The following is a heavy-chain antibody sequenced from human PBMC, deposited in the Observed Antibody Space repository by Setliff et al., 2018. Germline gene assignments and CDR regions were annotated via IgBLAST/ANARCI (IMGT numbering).Heavy chain of an antibody. Sequence: GGSLRLSCAGSGFTFSNYCMSWVRQAPGRGLEWVASLKEDGSVEYYGDAVKGRFTISRDNAKNSLYLEMNSLRAEDTAVYYCARVYSGYDPNHYFDYWGQGTLVTVSS. CDR1: GFTFSNYC. V-gene: IGHV3-7*01. J-gene: IGHJ4*02. CDR2: LKEDGSVE. D-gene: IGHD5-12*01. CDR3: ARVYSGYDPNHYFDY.